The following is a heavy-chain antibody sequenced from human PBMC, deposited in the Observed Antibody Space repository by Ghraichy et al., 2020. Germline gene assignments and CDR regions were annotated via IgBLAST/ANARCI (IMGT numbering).Heavy chain of an antibody. Sequence: SETLSLTCAVYGGSFSGYYWSWIRQPPGKGLEWIGEINHSGSTNYNPSLKSRVTISVDTSKNQFSLKLSSVTAADTAVYYCARGFHLTTVTTYTHAPKSGMDVWGQGTTVTVSS. CDR2: INHSGST. CDR3: ARGFHLTTVTTYTHAPKSGMDV. V-gene: IGHV4-34*01. CDR1: GGSFSGYY. D-gene: IGHD4-17*01. J-gene: IGHJ6*02.